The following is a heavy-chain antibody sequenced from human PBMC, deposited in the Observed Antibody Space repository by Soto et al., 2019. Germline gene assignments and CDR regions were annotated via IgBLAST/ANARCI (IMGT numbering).Heavy chain of an antibody. CDR3: ARDGGLPGLTRAFDI. CDR1: GYTFTGYY. Sequence: ASVKVSCKASGYTFTGYYMHWVRQAPGQGLEWMGWINPNSGGTNYAQKFQGWVTMTRDTSISTAYMELSRLRSDDTAVYYCARDGGLPGLTRAFDIWGQGTMVTVSS. CDR2: INPNSGGT. V-gene: IGHV1-2*04. D-gene: IGHD3-3*01. J-gene: IGHJ3*02.